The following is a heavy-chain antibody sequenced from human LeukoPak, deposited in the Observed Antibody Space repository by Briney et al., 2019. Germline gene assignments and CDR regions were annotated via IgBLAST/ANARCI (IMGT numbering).Heavy chain of an antibody. CDR2: IDKEGSAA. V-gene: IGHV3-74*01. D-gene: IGHD1-26*01. CDR3: ARGGYSGSYYRFD. Sequence: GGPRRSSCVSWGFIFTNYWMHGFRQVPGRGRGGVGRIDKEGSAAFYAESVKGRFTISRDNVKSTVYLQMNSLTAEDTAVYHCARGGYSGSYYRFDWGQGTLVTVSS. CDR1: GFIFTNYW. J-gene: IGHJ4*02.